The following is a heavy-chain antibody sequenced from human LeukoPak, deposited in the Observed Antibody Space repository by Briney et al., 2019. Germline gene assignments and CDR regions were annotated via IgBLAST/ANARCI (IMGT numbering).Heavy chain of an antibody. CDR1: GYTFTDYY. D-gene: IGHD1-14*01. CDR2: INPNSGGT. J-gene: IGHJ5*02. V-gene: IGHV1-2*06. CDR3: ARDKRSTAGNWFDP. Sequence: ASVKVSCKASGYTFTDYYIHWVRQAPGQGLELMGRINPNSGGTNYAQRFQGRVTVTRDTSISTAYMELSTLRSDDAAVYYCARDKRSTAGNWFDPWGQGTLVTVSS.